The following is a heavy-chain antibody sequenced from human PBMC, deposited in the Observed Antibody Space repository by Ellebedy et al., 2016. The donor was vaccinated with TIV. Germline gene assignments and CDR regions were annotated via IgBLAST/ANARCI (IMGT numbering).Heavy chain of an antibody. CDR3: ARVSCSGTDCPSPTYYYYMDV. J-gene: IGHJ6*03. D-gene: IGHD2-2*01. V-gene: IGHV1-69*13. CDR2: IIPMFGTA. Sequence: ASAKVSCXAPAGTFNNHDISWVRQAPGQGLEWMGEIIPMFGTANYAQKFQDRVTITADESTSTAYMEMSSLRSDDTAMYYCARVSCSGTDCPSPTYYYYMDVWGKGTTVSVSS. CDR1: AGTFNNHD.